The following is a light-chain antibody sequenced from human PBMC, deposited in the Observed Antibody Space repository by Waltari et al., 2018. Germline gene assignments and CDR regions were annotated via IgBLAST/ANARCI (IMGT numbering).Light chain of an antibody. J-gene: IGLJ1*01. CDR3: SSYTSSSTFV. CDR1: SSDVGGYNY. Sequence: QSALTQPASVSGSPGQSISISCTGTSSDVGGYNYVSWYQQHPGKAPKRLIYDVSQRPLGISNRFSGSKSGNTASLTISGLQAEDEADYYCSSYTSSSTFVFGIGTKVTVL. CDR2: DVS. V-gene: IGLV2-14*03.